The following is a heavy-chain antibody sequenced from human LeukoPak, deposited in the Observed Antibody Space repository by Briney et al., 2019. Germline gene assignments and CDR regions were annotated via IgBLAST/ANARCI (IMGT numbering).Heavy chain of an antibody. CDR2: IYSGTI. V-gene: IGHV3-53*01. CDR3: ARRAGAYSHPYEY. J-gene: IGHJ4*02. CDR1: GFTFSSNS. D-gene: IGHD4/OR15-4a*01. Sequence: GGSLRLSCTVSGFTFSSNSMSWVRQAPGKGLEWVSFIYSGTIHYSDPVKGRFTISRDNSKNTLYLQMNSMRAEDTAVYYCARRAGAYSHPYEYWGKGTLGTVSS.